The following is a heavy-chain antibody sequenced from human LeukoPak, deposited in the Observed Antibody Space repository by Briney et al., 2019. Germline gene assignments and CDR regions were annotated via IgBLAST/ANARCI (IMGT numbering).Heavy chain of an antibody. V-gene: IGHV3-23*01. J-gene: IGHJ4*02. Sequence: GGSLRLSCVASGFTFTNYAMSWVRQAPRKGLEWVSGISGSGGSTYYADSVEGRFTISRDNSRNTLYLQMHSLRADDTAVYYCAKGGDGYNYPSRMDYWGQGTLVTVSS. CDR2: ISGSGGST. CDR3: AKGGDGYNYPSRMDY. CDR1: GFTFTNYA. D-gene: IGHD5-24*01.